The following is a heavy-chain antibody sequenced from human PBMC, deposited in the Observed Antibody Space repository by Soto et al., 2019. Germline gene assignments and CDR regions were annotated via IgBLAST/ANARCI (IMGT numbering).Heavy chain of an antibody. V-gene: IGHV1-18*01. CDR1: GYTFTRYG. J-gene: IGHJ6*02. Sequence: ASVKVSCKASGYTFTRYGISWVRQAPGQGLEWMGWVSGYNENTKYAQKFQGRVTMTTDTSTSTTYMELRSLTSDDTAVFYCARGGYCSSGSCALYSHDYFGMDVWGQGTTVTVSS. CDR3: ARGGYCSSGSCALYSHDYFGMDV. D-gene: IGHD2-15*01. CDR2: VSGYNENT.